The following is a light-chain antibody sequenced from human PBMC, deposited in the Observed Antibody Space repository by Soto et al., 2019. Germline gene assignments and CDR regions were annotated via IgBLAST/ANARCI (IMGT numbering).Light chain of an antibody. CDR3: QQLNSYPST. CDR2: AAS. Sequence: DIQLTQSPSFLSASVGDRVTITCRASQGISGYFAWYQQKPGKAPKLLIYAASTLQTGVPSRFSGSGSGTEFTLTIISLQPEDFATYYCQQLNSYPSTFGGGTKVDIK. J-gene: IGKJ4*01. CDR1: QGISGY. V-gene: IGKV1-9*01.